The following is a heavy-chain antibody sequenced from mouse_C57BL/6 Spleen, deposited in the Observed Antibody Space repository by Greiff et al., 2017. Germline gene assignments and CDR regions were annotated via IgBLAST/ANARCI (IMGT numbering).Heavy chain of an antibody. D-gene: IGHD4-1*02. V-gene: IGHV1-9*01. Sequence: VQLQESGAELMKPGASVKLSCKATGYTFTGYWIEWVKQRPGHGLEWIGEILPGSGSTTYNEKFKGKATFTADTSSNTAYMQLISLTTEDSAIYYCARGVGYDANWGYFDYWGQGTTLTVSS. CDR3: ARGVGYDANWGYFDY. J-gene: IGHJ2*01. CDR2: ILPGSGST. CDR1: GYTFTGYW.